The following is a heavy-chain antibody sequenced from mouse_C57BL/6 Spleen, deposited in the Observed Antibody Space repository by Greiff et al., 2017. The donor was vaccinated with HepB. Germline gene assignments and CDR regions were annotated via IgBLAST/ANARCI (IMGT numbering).Heavy chain of an antibody. Sequence: EVKLQESGPGLVKPSQTVFLTCTVTGISITTGNYRWSWIRQFPGNKLEWIGYIYYSGTITYNPSLTSRTTITRDTPKNQFFLEMNSLTAEDTATYYCARDGNYYGSSPFAYWGQGTLVTVSA. J-gene: IGHJ3*01. V-gene: IGHV3-5*01. CDR2: IYYSGTI. CDR1: GISITTGNYR. CDR3: ARDGNYYGSSPFAY. D-gene: IGHD1-1*01.